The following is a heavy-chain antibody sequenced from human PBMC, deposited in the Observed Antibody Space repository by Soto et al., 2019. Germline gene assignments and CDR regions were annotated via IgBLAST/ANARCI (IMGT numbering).Heavy chain of an antibody. J-gene: IGHJ6*02. CDR1: GFTFSRYG. D-gene: IGHD2-2*01. Sequence: PGGSLRLSCAASGFTFSRYGMHWVRQAPGKGLEWVAVISHDGSNRYYADSVKGRYTISRDNSKNTLYLQMNSLRAEDTAVYYCAKDLVVPAANYYYYGMDVWGQGTTVTVSS. CDR2: ISHDGSNR. V-gene: IGHV3-30*18. CDR3: AKDLVVPAANYYYYGMDV.